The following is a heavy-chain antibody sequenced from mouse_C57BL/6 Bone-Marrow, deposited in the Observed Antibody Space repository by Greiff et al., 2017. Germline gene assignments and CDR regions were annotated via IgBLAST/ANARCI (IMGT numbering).Heavy chain of an antibody. D-gene: IGHD1-1*01. J-gene: IGHJ1*03. V-gene: IGHV1-31*01. CDR1: GYSFTGYY. CDR3: ARLYYGSRHWYFDV. Sequence: VQLKESGPELVKPGASVKISCTASGYSFTGYYMHWVKQSHGNILDWIGYIYPYNGVSSYNQKFKGKATLTVDKSSSTAYMELRSLTSEDSAVYYCARLYYGSRHWYFDVWGTGTTVTVSS. CDR2: IYPYNGVS.